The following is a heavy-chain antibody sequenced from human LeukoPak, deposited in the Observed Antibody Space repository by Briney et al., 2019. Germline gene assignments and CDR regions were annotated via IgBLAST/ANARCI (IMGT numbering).Heavy chain of an antibody. CDR3: AKQVDSSGYYYFDY. Sequence: HPGGSLRLSCAASGFTFSSYAMSWVRQAPGKGRGWVSAISGSGGSTYYADSVKGRFTISRDNSKNTLYLQMNSLRAEDTAVYYCAKQVDSSGYYYFDYWGQGTLVTVSS. D-gene: IGHD3-22*01. V-gene: IGHV3-23*01. CDR1: GFTFSSYA. CDR2: ISGSGGST. J-gene: IGHJ4*02.